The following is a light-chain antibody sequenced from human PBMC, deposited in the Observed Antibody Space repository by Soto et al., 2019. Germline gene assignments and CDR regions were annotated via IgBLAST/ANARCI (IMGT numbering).Light chain of an antibody. J-gene: IGKJ4*01. V-gene: IGKV3-20*01. CDR1: QTVSSNF. CDR3: RQYGRSLEFA. Sequence: EIVLTQSPGTLSLSPVERATLSCRASQTVSSNFLAWYQEKPGQGPRLLIYGASTRATGTPDRFSGSGSGTDFTLTISRLDPEDFAVYYCRQYGRSLEFAVGGGTKVDIK. CDR2: GAS.